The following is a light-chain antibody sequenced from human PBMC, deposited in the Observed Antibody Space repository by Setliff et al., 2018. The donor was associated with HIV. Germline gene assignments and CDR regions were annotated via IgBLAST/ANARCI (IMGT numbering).Light chain of an antibody. Sequence: QSVLAQPAPVSGSPGQSITISCTGTSGDVGLYNLVSWYQQHPGKAPKLMIYDVSKRPSGVPDRFSGSKSGNTASLTISGLQTEDEADYYCCSYAGSPRVFGTGTKVTVL. J-gene: IGLJ1*01. CDR1: SGDVGLYNL. CDR2: DVS. V-gene: IGLV2-23*02. CDR3: CSYAGSPRV.